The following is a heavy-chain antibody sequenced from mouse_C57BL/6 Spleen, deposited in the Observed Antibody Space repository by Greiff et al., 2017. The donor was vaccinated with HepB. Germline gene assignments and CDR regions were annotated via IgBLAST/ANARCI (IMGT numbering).Heavy chain of an antibody. CDR1: GYTFTSYW. Sequence: QVQLQQPGAELVRPGTSVKLSCKASGYTFTSYWMHWVKQRPGLGLEWIGVIDPSDSYTNYNQKFKGKATLTVDTSSSTAYMQLSSLTSEDAAVYYCAREDWWVFDYWGQGTTLTVSS. J-gene: IGHJ2*01. CDR3: AREDWWVFDY. D-gene: IGHD1-1*02. CDR2: IDPSDSYT. V-gene: IGHV1-59*01.